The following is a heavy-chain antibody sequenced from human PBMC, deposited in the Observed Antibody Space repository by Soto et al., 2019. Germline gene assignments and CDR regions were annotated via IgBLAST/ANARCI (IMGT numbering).Heavy chain of an antibody. V-gene: IGHV3-15*07. CDR1: GFTFSNAW. Sequence: GGSLRLSCAASGFTFSNAWMNWVRQAPGKGLEWVGRIKSKTDGGTTDYAAPVKGRFTISRDDSKNTLYLQMSSLKTEDTAVYYCTTDWPSYYYDSSGYYSPYWGQGTLVTVSS. CDR2: IKSKTDGGTT. CDR3: TTDWPSYYYDSSGYYSPY. D-gene: IGHD3-22*01. J-gene: IGHJ4*02.